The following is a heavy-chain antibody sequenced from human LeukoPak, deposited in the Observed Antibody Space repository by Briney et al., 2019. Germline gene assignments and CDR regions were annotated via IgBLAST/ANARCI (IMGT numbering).Heavy chain of an antibody. Sequence: ASVKVSCKVSGYTLTELSMHWVRQAPGKGLEWMGGFDPGDGETIYAQKFQGRVTMTEDTSTDTAYIELSSLRSEDTAVYYCATEGAAGTFGYYYGMDVWGKGTTVTVSS. V-gene: IGHV1-24*01. CDR2: FDPGDGET. J-gene: IGHJ6*04. CDR1: GYTLTELS. CDR3: ATEGAAGTFGYYYGMDV. D-gene: IGHD6-13*01.